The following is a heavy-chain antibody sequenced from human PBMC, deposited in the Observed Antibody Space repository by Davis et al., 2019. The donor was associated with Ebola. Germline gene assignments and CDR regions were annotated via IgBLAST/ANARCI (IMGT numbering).Heavy chain of an antibody. CDR3: ARHVVGDDYFDY. J-gene: IGHJ4*02. CDR1: GGSISSYY. D-gene: IGHD4-17*01. CDR2: IYYSGST. Sequence: PSETLSLTCTVSGGSISSYYWSWIRQPPGKGLEWIGYIYYSGSTNYNPSLKSRVTISVDTSKNQFSLKLSSVTAADTAVYYCARHVVGDDYFDYWGQGTLVTVSS. V-gene: IGHV4-59*08.